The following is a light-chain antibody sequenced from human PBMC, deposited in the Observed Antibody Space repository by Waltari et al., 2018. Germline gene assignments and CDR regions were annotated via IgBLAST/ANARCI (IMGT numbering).Light chain of an antibody. J-gene: IGLJ2*01. CDR3: ATWDDSLNGL. V-gene: IGLV1-44*01. Sequence: QSVLTQPPSVSGTPGQRVSISCSGSTSNIGSKSVNWYQQGPGTAPKPLIYSNKRRPSGVPDRFAGSKSGTSASLAISGRQSEDEADYYCATWDDSLNGLFGGGTKLTVL. CDR2: SNK. CDR1: TSNIGSKS.